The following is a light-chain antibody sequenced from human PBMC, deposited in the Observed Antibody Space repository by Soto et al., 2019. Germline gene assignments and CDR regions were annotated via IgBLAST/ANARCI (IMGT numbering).Light chain of an antibody. J-gene: IGKJ1*01. CDR3: QQSYNTLSWT. Sequence: DFQMTQSPSSLSASVGDRVTITCRAIQSIRNYLNWYQQKLGKAPKLLIYAASHLQSGVPSRFRGSGSGTDFTLTISSPQPEDFATYYCQQSYNTLSWTFGQGTKVDIK. V-gene: IGKV1-39*01. CDR1: QSIRNY. CDR2: AAS.